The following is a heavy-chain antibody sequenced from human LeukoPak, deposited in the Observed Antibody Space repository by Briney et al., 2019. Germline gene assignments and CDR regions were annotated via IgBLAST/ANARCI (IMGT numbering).Heavy chain of an antibody. CDR3: ARQCSSISCPIDY. V-gene: IGHV4-39*01. Sequence: SETLSLTCTVSGDSVSSGGHYWVWVRQPPGTGLEWLGSISYSANSYYSPSHKSRVTISIDMSKNQFSLRLSSVTAADTAFYYCARQCSSISCPIDYWGQGNLVTVSS. D-gene: IGHD2-2*01. CDR1: GDSVSSGGHY. J-gene: IGHJ4*02. CDR2: ISYSANS.